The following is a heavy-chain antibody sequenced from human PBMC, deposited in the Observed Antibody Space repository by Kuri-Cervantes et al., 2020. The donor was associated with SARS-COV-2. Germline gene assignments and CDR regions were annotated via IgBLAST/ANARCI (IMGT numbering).Heavy chain of an antibody. V-gene: IGHV1-8*03. CDR2: MNPNSGNT. CDR3: ARSPQRTGDRKNEPWEQLVYYFDY. CDR1: GYTFTSYD. Sequence: ASVKVSCKASGYTFTSYDINWVRQATGQGLEWMGWMNPNSGNTGYAQKFQGRVTITRNTSISTAYMELSSLRSDDTAVYYCARSPQRTGDRKNEPWEQLVYYFDYWGQGTLVTVSS. J-gene: IGHJ4*02. D-gene: IGHD6-13*01.